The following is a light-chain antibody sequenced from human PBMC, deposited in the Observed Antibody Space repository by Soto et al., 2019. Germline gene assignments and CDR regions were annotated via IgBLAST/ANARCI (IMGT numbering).Light chain of an antibody. CDR3: QQYNKWPPYT. CDR2: GAS. J-gene: IGKJ2*01. Sequence: EIVMTQSPANLSVSPGERATLSCRASQSVSSNSAWYQQKPGQGPRLLIYGASTRATSIPARSSGSGSGTEFNLTIKGLQSEDFAVDYCQQYNKWPPYTFGQGTKLEIK. V-gene: IGKV3-15*01. CDR1: QSVSSN.